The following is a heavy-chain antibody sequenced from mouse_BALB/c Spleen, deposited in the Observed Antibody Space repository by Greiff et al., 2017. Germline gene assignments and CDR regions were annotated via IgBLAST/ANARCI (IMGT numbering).Heavy chain of an antibody. CDR2: ISYSGST. V-gene: IGHV3-2*02. D-gene: IGHD1-1*01. CDR1: GYSITSDYA. Sequence: EVKLMESGPGLVKPSQSLSLTCTVTGYSITSDYAWHWIRQFPGNKLEWMGYISYSGSTSYNPSLKSRISITRDTSKNQFFLQLNSVTTEDTATYYCARRDYYGSSYGFAYWGQGTLVTVSA. J-gene: IGHJ3*01. CDR3: ARRDYYGSSYGFAY.